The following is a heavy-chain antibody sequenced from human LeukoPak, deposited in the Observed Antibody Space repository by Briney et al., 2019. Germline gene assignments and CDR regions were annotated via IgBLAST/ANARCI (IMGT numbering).Heavy chain of an antibody. CDR1: GYTFTSYD. J-gene: IGHJ4*02. CDR2: TNPNSGNT. CDR3: ARGRYSGYDLVDY. D-gene: IGHD5-12*01. Sequence: ASVKVSCKASGYTFTSYDINWVRQATGQGLEWMGWTNPNSGNTGYAQRFQGRVTMTRNTSISTAYMELSSLRSEDTAVYYCARGRYSGYDLVDYWGQGTLVTVSS. V-gene: IGHV1-8*01.